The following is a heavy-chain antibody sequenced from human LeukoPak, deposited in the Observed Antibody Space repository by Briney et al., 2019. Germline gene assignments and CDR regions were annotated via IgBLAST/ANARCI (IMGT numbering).Heavy chain of an antibody. Sequence: PSETLSLTCSVSGGSISGTTHNWGWIRQPPGRGLEWIATIYYSESTKKSPSLKSRVTISLDTSRNQFSLKLSSVTAADTAVYYCASEGRCSSTSCLNWFDPWGQGTLVTVSS. CDR3: ASEGRCSSTSCLNWFDP. J-gene: IGHJ5*02. CDR2: IYYSEST. D-gene: IGHD2-2*01. CDR1: GGSISGTTHN. V-gene: IGHV4-39*01.